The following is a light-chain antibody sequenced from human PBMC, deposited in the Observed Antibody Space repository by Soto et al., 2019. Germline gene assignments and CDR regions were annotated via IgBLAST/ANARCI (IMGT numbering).Light chain of an antibody. CDR2: GAS. CDR3: QQYNNWPPYT. CDR1: QSGSSN. J-gene: IGKJ2*01. V-gene: IGKV3-15*01. Sequence: EIVMTQSPATLSVSPGARATLSCRASQSGSSNLAWYQQKPGQASRLLIYGASTRVPGIPARFSGSGSGTEFTLTISSLQSEDFAVYYCQQYNNWPPYTFGQGTKMEIK.